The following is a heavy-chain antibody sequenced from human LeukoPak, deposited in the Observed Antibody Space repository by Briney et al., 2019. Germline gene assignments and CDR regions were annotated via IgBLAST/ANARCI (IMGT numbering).Heavy chain of an antibody. V-gene: IGHV4-39*07. CDR3: ARGRGWTGTTSDLRRNYFDY. Sequence: PSETLSLTCTVSGGSISSSSYYWGWIRQPPGKGLEWIGSIYYSGSTYYNPSLKSRVTISVDTSKNQFSLKLSSVTAADTAVYYSARGRGWTGTTSDLRRNYFDYLGQGTLVTGSS. CDR1: GGSISSSSYY. J-gene: IGHJ4*02. CDR2: IYYSGST. D-gene: IGHD2-2*01.